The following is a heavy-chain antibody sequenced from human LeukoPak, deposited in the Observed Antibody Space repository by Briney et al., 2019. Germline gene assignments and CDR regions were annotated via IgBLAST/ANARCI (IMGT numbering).Heavy chain of an antibody. D-gene: IGHD6-19*01. CDR3: ARDLAVASWFDY. J-gene: IGHJ4*02. V-gene: IGHV4-34*01. CDR1: GGSFSGYY. CDR2: INHSGST. Sequence: PSETLSLTCAVYGGSFSGYYWSWIRQPPGKGLEWIGEINHSGSTNYNPSPKSRVTISVDTSKNQFSLKLSSVTAADTAVYYCARDLAVASWFDYWGQGTLVTVSS.